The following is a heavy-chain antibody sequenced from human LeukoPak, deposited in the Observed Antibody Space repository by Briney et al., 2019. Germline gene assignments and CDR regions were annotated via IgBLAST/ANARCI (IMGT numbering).Heavy chain of an antibody. D-gene: IGHD5-12*01. J-gene: IGHJ4*02. Sequence: SETLSLTCAVYGGSFSGYYWSWIRQPPGKGLEWIGEINHSGSTNYNPSLKSRVTISVDTSKNQFSLKLSSVTAADTAVYYCARGKSGYAYFIHWGLGTLVTVSS. CDR2: INHSGST. V-gene: IGHV4-34*01. CDR1: GGSFSGYY. CDR3: ARGKSGYAYFIH.